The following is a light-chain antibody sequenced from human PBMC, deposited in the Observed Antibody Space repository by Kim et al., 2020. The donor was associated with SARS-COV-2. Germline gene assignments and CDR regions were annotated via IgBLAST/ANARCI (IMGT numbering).Light chain of an antibody. V-gene: IGLV3-21*04. CDR3: QAWDSSSDHPVV. CDR2: YDS. J-gene: IGLJ2*01. CDR1: NIGSKS. Sequence: SYELTQPPSVSVAPGKTARITCGGNNIGSKSVHWYQQKPGQAPVLVIYYDSDRPSGIPERFSGSNSGNTATLTISRVEAGDEADYYCQAWDSSSDHPVVFGGGTQLTVL.